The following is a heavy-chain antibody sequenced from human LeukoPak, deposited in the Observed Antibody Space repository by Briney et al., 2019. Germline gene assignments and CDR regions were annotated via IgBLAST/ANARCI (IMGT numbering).Heavy chain of an antibody. J-gene: IGHJ6*03. Sequence: SETLSLTCTVSGGSISSYYWSWIRQPPGKGLEWIGYIYYSGSTNYNPSLKSRVTISVDTSKNQFSLKLSSVTAADTAVYYCARDGFKYCSSTSCHYYYYYMDVWGKGTTVTVSS. CDR2: IYYSGST. D-gene: IGHD2-2*01. CDR1: GGSISSYY. CDR3: ARDGFKYCSSTSCHYYYYYMDV. V-gene: IGHV4-59*12.